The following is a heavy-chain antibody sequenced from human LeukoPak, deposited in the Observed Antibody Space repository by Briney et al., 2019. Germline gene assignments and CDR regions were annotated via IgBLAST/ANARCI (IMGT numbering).Heavy chain of an antibody. CDR1: GFTFSSYA. D-gene: IGHD3-16*02. J-gene: IGHJ3*02. Sequence: GGSLRLSCAASGFTFSSYAMSWVRQAPGKGLEWVSAISGSGGSTYYADSVKGRFTISRDNSKNTLYMQMNSLRAEDTAVYYCANPPTTDYDYVWGSYRLGDDAFDIWGQGTMVTVSS. V-gene: IGHV3-23*01. CDR3: ANPPTTDYDYVWGSYRLGDDAFDI. CDR2: ISGSGGST.